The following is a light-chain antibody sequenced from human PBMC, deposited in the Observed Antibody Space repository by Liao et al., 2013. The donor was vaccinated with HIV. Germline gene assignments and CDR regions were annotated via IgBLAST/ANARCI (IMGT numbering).Light chain of an antibody. CDR1: ALGGKY. CDR3: QAWDSGTALYT. J-gene: IGLJ1*01. Sequence: YELTQPPSLSVSPGQTAIISCSGHALGGKYISWYQHPPGQSPVVLIYQDTKRPSGIPERFTGSNSGDTATLTISGTQALDEADYYCQAWDSGTALYTFGTGT. V-gene: IGLV3-1*01. CDR2: QDT.